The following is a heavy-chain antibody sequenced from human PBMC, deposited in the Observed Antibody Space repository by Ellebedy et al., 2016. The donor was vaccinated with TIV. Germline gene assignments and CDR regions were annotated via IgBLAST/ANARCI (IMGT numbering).Heavy chain of an antibody. Sequence: GGSLRLSCAVSGFVVSSNYMSWVRQAPGKGLEWGSTHSSAGPRYYADSVKGRFTISRDTSKNTLFLHMNSLGTEDTAVYYCARVDLGLAFDYWGRGTLVTVSS. V-gene: IGHV3-53*01. CDR2: HSSAGPR. CDR3: ARVDLGLAFDY. J-gene: IGHJ4*02. CDR1: GFVVSSNY. D-gene: IGHD3-16*01.